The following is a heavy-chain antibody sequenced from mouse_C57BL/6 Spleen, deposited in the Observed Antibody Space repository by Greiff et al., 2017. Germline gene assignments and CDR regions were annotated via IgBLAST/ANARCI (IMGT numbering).Heavy chain of an antibody. CDR2: IDPSDSYT. CDR1: GYTFTSYW. J-gene: IGHJ4*01. Sequence: QVQLQQPGAELVMPGASVKLSCKASGYTFTSYWMHWVKQRPGQGLEWIGEIDPSDSYTNYNQKFKGKSTLTVDKSSSTAYMQLSSLTSEDSAVYYCARGGWAMGYWGQGTSVTVSS. CDR3: ARGGWAMGY. V-gene: IGHV1-69*01.